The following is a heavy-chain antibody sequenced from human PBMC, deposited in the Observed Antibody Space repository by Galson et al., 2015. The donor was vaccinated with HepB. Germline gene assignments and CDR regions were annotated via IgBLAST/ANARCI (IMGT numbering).Heavy chain of an antibody. V-gene: IGHV1-18*04. Sequence: SVKVSCKASGYTFTSYGISWVRQAPGQGLEWMGWISAYNGNTNYAQKLQGRVTMTTDTSTSTAYMELRSLRSDDTAVYYCARTGIAAAGTSQGGWFDPWGQGTLVTVSS. CDR3: ARTGIAAAGTSQGGWFDP. D-gene: IGHD6-13*01. CDR2: ISAYNGNT. CDR1: GYTFTSYG. J-gene: IGHJ5*02.